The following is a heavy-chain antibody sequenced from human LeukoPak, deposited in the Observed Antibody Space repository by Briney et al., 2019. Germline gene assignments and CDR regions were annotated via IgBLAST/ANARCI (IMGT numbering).Heavy chain of an antibody. Sequence: ASVKVSCKASGYTFTGYYMHWVRQAPGQGLEWMGWINPNSGGTNYAQKFQGSVTMTRDTSISTAYMELRRLRSDDTAVYYCASADIVVVPAVRRFDPWGQGTLVTVSS. V-gene: IGHV1-2*02. D-gene: IGHD2-2*01. CDR1: GYTFTGYY. CDR2: INPNSGGT. J-gene: IGHJ5*02. CDR3: ASADIVVVPAVRRFDP.